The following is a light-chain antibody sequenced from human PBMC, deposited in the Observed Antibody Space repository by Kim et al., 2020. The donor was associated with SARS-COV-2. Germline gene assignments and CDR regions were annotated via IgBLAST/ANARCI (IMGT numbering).Light chain of an antibody. J-gene: IGLJ2*01. CDR2: LNSDGSH. CDR3: QTWGTGIPVA. CDR1: SEYSTYA. Sequence: LVLTQSPSASASLGASVRLTCTLSSEYSTYAIAWHQQQPEKGPRFLVRLNSDGSHTKGDGIPDRFSGSGSGAERYLTISSLQSEDEADYYCQTWGTGIPVAFGGGTQLTVL. V-gene: IGLV4-69*01.